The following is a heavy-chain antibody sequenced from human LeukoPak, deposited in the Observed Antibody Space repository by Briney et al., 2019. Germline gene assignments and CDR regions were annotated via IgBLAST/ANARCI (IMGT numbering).Heavy chain of an antibody. V-gene: IGHV1-2*02. J-gene: IGHJ5*02. CDR2: INPNSGGT. CDR3: ARGNLNYDFWSAYQFDP. Sequence: ASVKVSCKASGYTFTGYYMHWVRQAPGQGLEWMGWINPNSGGTNYAQKFQGRVTMTRDTSISTAYMELSRLRSDGTAVYYCARGNLNYDFWSAYQFDPWGQGTLVTVSS. CDR1: GYTFTGYY. D-gene: IGHD3-3*01.